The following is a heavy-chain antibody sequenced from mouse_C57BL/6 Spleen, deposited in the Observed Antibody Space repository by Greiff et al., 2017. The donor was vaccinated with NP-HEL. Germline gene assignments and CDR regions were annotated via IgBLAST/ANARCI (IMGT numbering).Heavy chain of an antibody. CDR2: IDPEDGDT. CDR3: TNGLRNYAMDY. J-gene: IGHJ4*01. D-gene: IGHD2-4*01. CDR1: GFNIKDYY. Sequence: EVKLQESGAELVRPGASVKLSCTASGFNIKDYYMHWVKQRPEQGLEWIGRIDPEDGDTEYAPKFQGKATMTADTSSNTAYLQLSSLTSEDTAVYYCTNGLRNYAMDYWGQGTSVTVSS. V-gene: IGHV14-1*01.